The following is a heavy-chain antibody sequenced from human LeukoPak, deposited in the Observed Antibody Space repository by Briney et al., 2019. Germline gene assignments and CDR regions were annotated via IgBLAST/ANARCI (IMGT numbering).Heavy chain of an antibody. CDR3: ARVYSGSYFPH. CDR1: GGSISSGSYY. D-gene: IGHD1-26*01. J-gene: IGHJ1*01. CDR2: IYTSGST. Sequence: PSETLSLTCTVSGGSISSGSYYWSWFRQPAGKGLEWIGRIYTSGSTNYNPSLKSRVTISVDTSKNQFSLKLSSVTAADTAVYYCARVYSGSYFPHWGQGTLVTVSS. V-gene: IGHV4-61*02.